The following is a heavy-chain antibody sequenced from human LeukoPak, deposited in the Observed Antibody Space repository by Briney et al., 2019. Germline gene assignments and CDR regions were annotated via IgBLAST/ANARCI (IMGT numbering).Heavy chain of an antibody. J-gene: IGHJ1*01. CDR2: IKQDGSEK. D-gene: IGHD1-26*01. Sequence: GGSLRLSCAASGFAFNYAWVSWVRQAPGKGLEWVANIKQDGSEKYYMDSVKGRFTISRDNAKNSLYLQMNSLRAEDTAVYYCTRGDLVGVTGRAYQHWGQGTLATVSS. CDR1: GFAFNYAW. V-gene: IGHV3-7*01. CDR3: TRGDLVGVTGRAYQH.